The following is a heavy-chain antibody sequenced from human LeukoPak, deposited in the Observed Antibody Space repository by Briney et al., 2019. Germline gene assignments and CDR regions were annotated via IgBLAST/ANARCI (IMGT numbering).Heavy chain of an antibody. J-gene: IGHJ4*02. V-gene: IGHV4-59*01. CDR2: IHYSGTT. D-gene: IGHD3-16*01. CDR3: ARDSRGGGPDFDY. CDR1: GDSISNYY. Sequence: SETLSLTCTVSGDSISNYYWAWIRQPPGKGLEWIGYIHYSGTTYYNPSLKSRVTISVDSSRTQFSLKLSSVTAADTAVYYCARDSRGGGPDFDYWGQGTLVTVSS.